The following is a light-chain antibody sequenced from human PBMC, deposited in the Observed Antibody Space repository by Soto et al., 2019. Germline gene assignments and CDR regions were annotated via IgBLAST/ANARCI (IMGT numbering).Light chain of an antibody. J-gene: IGLJ3*02. CDR2: DVS. Sequence: QSALTQPASVSGSPGQSIAISCTGTSSDVGGYNYVSWYQQHPGKTPNLMIYDVSNRPSGVSYRFSGSKSGNTASLTISGLQAEDEADYYCSSYTSSSTWVFGGGTKVTVL. V-gene: IGLV2-14*01. CDR3: SSYTSSSTWV. CDR1: SSDVGGYNY.